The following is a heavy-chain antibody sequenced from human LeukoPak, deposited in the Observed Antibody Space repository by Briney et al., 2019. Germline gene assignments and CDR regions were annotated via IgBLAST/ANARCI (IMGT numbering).Heavy chain of an antibody. Sequence: ASVKVSCKASGYTFTGYYMHWVRQAPGQGLEWMGWINPNSGGTNYAQKFQGRVTMTRDTPISTAFMELSRLRSDATSVYYCARGTGAPVAGTLNFDYWGQGTLVTVSS. CDR1: GYTFTGYY. CDR3: ARGTGAPVAGTLNFDY. D-gene: IGHD6-19*01. V-gene: IGHV1-2*02. J-gene: IGHJ4*02. CDR2: INPNSGGT.